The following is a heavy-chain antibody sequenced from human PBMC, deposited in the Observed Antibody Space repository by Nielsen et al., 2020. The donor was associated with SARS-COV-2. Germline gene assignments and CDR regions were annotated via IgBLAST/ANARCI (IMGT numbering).Heavy chain of an antibody. V-gene: IGHV1-69*13. CDR1: GYTFTSYA. CDR3: ARGGHYDFLGGAFDI. J-gene: IGHJ3*02. Sequence: SVKVSCKASGYTFTSYAISWVRQAPGQGLEWMGEIIPIFGTANYAQKFQGRVTITADESTSTAYMEVSSLRSEDTAVYYCARGGHYDFLGGAFDIWGQGTMVTVSS. CDR2: IIPIFGTA. D-gene: IGHD3-3*01.